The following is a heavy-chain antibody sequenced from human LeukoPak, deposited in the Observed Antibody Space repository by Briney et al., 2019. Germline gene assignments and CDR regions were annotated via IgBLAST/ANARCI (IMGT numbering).Heavy chain of an antibody. CDR3: ARDSSGTGGYDY. CDR2: ISSSSSYI. J-gene: IGHJ4*02. CDR1: GFTFSSYS. V-gene: IGHV3-21*01. D-gene: IGHD3/OR15-3a*01. Sequence: PGGSLRLSCAASGFTFSSYSMNWVRQAPGKGLEWVSSISSSSSYIYYADSVKGRFTISIDNAKNSLYLQMNSLRAEDTAVYYCARDSSGTGGYDYWGQGTLVTVSS.